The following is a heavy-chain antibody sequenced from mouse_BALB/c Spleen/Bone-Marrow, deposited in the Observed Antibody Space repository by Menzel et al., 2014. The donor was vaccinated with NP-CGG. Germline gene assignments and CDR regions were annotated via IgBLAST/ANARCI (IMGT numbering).Heavy chain of an antibody. V-gene: IGHV7-1*02. D-gene: IGHD4-1*01. J-gene: IGHJ2*01. CDR1: GFTFSDFY. CDR3: ARGELETGSFDY. Sequence: EVKLMESGGGLVQPGGSLRLSCATSGFTFSDFYMEWVRQPPGKRREWIAASRNKAYDYTTEYSASVKGRFIVSRDTSQSILFLQMSALRAEDTAIYDCARGELETGSFDYWGQGTTLTVSS. CDR2: SRNKAYDYTT.